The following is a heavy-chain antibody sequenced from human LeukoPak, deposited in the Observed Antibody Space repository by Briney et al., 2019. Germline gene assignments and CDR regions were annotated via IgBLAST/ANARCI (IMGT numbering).Heavy chain of an antibody. Sequence: PGGSLRLSCAASGFTLRSYSMNWVLQAPGEGLEWVSSISSSSSYIYYADSVKGRFTISRDNAKNSLYLQMNSLRAEDTAVYYCARVEMATITDYWGQGTLVTVSS. D-gene: IGHD5-24*01. CDR1: GFTLRSYS. CDR3: ARVEMATITDY. V-gene: IGHV3-21*01. J-gene: IGHJ4*02. CDR2: ISSSSSYI.